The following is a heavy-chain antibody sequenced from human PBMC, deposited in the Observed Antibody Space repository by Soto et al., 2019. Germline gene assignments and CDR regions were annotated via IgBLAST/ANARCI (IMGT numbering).Heavy chain of an antibody. CDR2: INPNNGTT. Sequence: QVQLVQSGADLQKPGASVKVSCKASGYTFTGYYIHWVRQAPARGLEYMGWINPNNGTTHDSLKFQGRVTMTLDTSISTDYVELSGPSSDHSAVYCCARGPGMHILVYGGQGTLVTVSS. V-gene: IGHV1-2*02. CDR3: ARGPGMHILVY. D-gene: IGHD4-17*01. CDR1: GYTFTGYY. J-gene: IGHJ1*01.